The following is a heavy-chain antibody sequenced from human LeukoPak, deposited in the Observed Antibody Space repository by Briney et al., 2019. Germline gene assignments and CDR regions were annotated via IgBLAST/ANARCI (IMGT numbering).Heavy chain of an antibody. CDR2: ITSNSKYI. Sequence: GGSLRLSCAVSGFIFSSYTMNWVRQAPGKGLEWISSITSNSKYIFYADSLKGRFTISRDNAENSVYLQMNRLRAEDTAVYFCARDDGGNSNDAFDIWGQGTMVTVSS. J-gene: IGHJ3*02. CDR3: ARDDGGNSNDAFDI. D-gene: IGHD4-23*01. V-gene: IGHV3-21*01. CDR1: GFIFSSYT.